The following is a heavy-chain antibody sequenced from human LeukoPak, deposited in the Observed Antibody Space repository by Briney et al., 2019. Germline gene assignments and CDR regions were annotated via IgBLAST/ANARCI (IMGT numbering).Heavy chain of an antibody. J-gene: IGHJ3*02. Sequence: GGSLRLSCAASGFTFNNYAMHWVRQAPGKGLEWVAVISYDGSNKYYADSVKGRLTISRDNSKNTLYLQMNSLRGEDTAVYSCAKLQGGSSGSSSHDAFDIWGQGTMVTVSS. CDR3: AKLQGGSSGSSSHDAFDI. CDR1: GFTFNNYA. CDR2: ISYDGSNK. D-gene: IGHD6-13*01. V-gene: IGHV3-30*01.